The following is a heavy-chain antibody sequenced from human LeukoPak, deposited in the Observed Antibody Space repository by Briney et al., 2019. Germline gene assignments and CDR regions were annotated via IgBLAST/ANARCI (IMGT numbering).Heavy chain of an antibody. CDR2: IYYSGST. Sequence: SETLSLTCTVSGGSISSGDYYWSWIRQPPGKGLEWIGYIYYSGSTYYNPSLKSRVTISVDTSKYQFSLKLSSVTAADTAVYYCAREGYSSSVLYYFDYWGQGTLVTVSS. J-gene: IGHJ4*02. CDR1: GGSISSGDYY. CDR3: AREGYSSSVLYYFDY. D-gene: IGHD6-13*01. V-gene: IGHV4-30-4*01.